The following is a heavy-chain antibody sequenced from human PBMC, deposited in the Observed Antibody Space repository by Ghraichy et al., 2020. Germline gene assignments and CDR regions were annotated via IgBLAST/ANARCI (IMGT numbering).Heavy chain of an antibody. Sequence: LSLTCAVSGFTFSSYWMSWVRQAPGKGLEWVANIKQDGSEKYYVDSVKGRFTISRDTAKNSLYLQMNSLTAEDMAVYYCARYKGWEYDYWGQGTLVTVSS. CDR3: ARYKGWEYDY. CDR2: IKQDGSEK. D-gene: IGHD1-26*01. V-gene: IGHV3-7*01. J-gene: IGHJ4*02. CDR1: GFTFSSYW.